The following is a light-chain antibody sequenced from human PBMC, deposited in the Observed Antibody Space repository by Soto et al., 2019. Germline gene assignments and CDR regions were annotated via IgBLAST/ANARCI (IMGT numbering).Light chain of an antibody. Sequence: DIQMTQSPSSLSASVGERATITCQASQSISSNLKWYQQKPGNAPRLLIYAASSLQSAIPSRFSGSGTGTEFTPTISSLQPEDFAAFYCQQSYSTPPTFGGGTKVDIK. V-gene: IGKV1-39*01. CDR1: QSISSN. J-gene: IGKJ4*01. CDR3: QQSYSTPPT. CDR2: AAS.